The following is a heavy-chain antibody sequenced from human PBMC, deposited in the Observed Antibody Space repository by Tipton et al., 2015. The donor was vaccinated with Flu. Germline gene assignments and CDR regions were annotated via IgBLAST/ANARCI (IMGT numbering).Heavy chain of an antibody. D-gene: IGHD6-19*01. V-gene: IGHV4-4*07. CDR2: IYSGGST. J-gene: IGHJ1*01. CDR1: VGSISSYN. CDR3: AREGYSSGWLQYFQN. Sequence: TLSLTCTVSVGSISSYNWNWIRQPAGKGLEWIGRIYSGGSTNYNPSLKRRVTMSIDSSKNQLSLKMTSVTAADTALYFCAREGYSSGWLQYFQNWGQGTLATVSS.